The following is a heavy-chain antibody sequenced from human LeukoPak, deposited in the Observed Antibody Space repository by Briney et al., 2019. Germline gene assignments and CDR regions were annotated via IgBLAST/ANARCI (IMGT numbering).Heavy chain of an antibody. V-gene: IGHV4-4*07. CDR3: ARVRTYYDILAGYSDNAFDI. D-gene: IGHD3-9*01. CDR2: IYTSGST. J-gene: IGHJ3*02. CDR1: GGSISSYY. Sequence: KPSETLSLTCTVSGGSISSYYWSWIRQPAGKGLEWIGRIYTSGSTNYNPSLKSRVTMSVDTSKNQFSLKLSSVTAADTAVYYCARVRTYYDILAGYSDNAFDIWGQGTMVTVSS.